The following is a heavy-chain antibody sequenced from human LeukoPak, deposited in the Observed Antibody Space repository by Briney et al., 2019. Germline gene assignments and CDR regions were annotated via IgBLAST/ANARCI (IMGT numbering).Heavy chain of an antibody. Sequence: GGSLRLSCAASGFTFSSYAMSWVRQAPGKGLEWVSYVSSSGNTIYYADSVKGRFTISRDNAKNSLYLQMNSLRAEDTAVYYCARVGFGYSSFRGSPGTYFFDYWGQGILVTVSS. CDR1: GFTFSSYA. CDR3: ARVGFGYSSFRGSPGTYFFDY. V-gene: IGHV3-48*04. J-gene: IGHJ4*02. CDR2: VSSSGNTI. D-gene: IGHD6-19*01.